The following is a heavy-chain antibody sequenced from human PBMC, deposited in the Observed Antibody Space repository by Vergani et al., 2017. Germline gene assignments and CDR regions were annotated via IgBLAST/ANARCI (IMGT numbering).Heavy chain of an antibody. Sequence: EVQLVESGGGLVQPGGSLRLSCAASGFTFSSYSMNWVRHAPGKGLEWVSYISSSSSTIYYADSVKGRFTISRDNAKNSLYLQMNSLRAEDTAVYYCAIINNVVAALFDYWGQGTLVTVSS. D-gene: IGHD2-15*01. CDR3: AIINNVVAALFDY. CDR2: ISSSSSTI. CDR1: GFTFSSYS. V-gene: IGHV3-48*01. J-gene: IGHJ4*02.